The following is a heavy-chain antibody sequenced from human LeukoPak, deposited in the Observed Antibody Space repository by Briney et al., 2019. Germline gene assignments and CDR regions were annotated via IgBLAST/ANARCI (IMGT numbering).Heavy chain of an antibody. J-gene: IGHJ4*02. CDR1: GYSFTDHF. V-gene: IGHV1-2*02. D-gene: IGHD7-27*01. CDR3: ARDHNWGPDY. Sequence: ASVKVSCKASGYSFTDHFWHGLRQAPGQGLEGMGWIHPNSGDTNYVQRFQGRVCLARDTYIRTAYMELSSLRSDDTAVYYCARDHNWGPDYWGQGTLVSVSS. CDR2: IHPNSGDT.